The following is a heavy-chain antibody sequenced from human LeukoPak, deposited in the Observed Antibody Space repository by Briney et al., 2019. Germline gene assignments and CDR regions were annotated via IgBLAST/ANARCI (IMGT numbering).Heavy chain of an antibody. D-gene: IGHD5/OR15-5a*01. J-gene: IGHJ3*01. CDR1: GYRFTSYC. CDR3: GMSGYRVALQDDVFDV. V-gene: IGHV5-51*01. CDR2: IYPGGSGP. Sequence: GESLKISCKVSGYRFTSYCIGWVRQLPGKGLGGMGIIYPGGSGPTYSPSFQGQVTISVDKSINTASLQWSSLQASYPAMYYWGMSGYRVALQDDVFDVWGQGTMVTLST.